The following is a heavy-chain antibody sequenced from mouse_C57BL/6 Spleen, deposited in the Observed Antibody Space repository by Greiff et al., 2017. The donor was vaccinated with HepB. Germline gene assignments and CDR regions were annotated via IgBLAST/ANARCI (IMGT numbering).Heavy chain of an antibody. CDR3: ARDKAFYYGSSYPCYAMDY. J-gene: IGHJ4*01. Sequence: EVQLQQSGPGLVKPSQSLSLTCSVTGYSITSGYYWNWIRQFPGNKLEWMGYISYDGSNNYNPSLKNRISITRDISKNQFFLKLNSVTTEDTATYYCARDKAFYYGSSYPCYAMDYWGQGTSVTVSS. V-gene: IGHV3-6*01. D-gene: IGHD1-1*01. CDR1: GYSITSGYY. CDR2: ISYDGSN.